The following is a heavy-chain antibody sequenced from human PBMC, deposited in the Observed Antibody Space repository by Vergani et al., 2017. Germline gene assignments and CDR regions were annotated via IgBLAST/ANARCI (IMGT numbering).Heavy chain of an antibody. CDR1: EFSFSSYE. CDR2: ISSSGSTK. V-gene: IGHV3-48*03. D-gene: IGHD1-26*01. Sequence: EVQLVESGGGLVQPGGSLRLSCVASEFSFSSYEINWVRQAPGKGLEWVSYISSSGSTKYYADSVMGRLTISRDNAKSSRYLQMNSLRAEDTAVYYCAREYVQSVGRAFDIGGQGTLVTVSS. CDR3: AREYVQSVGRAFDI. J-gene: IGHJ3*02.